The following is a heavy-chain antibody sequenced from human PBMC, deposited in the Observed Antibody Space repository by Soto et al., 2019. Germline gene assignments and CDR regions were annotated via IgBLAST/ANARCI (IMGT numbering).Heavy chain of an antibody. V-gene: IGHV4-4*02. CDR1: GDSINNTHW. D-gene: IGHD3-10*01. CDR3: ARPQFGNSYFDS. J-gene: IGHJ4*02. CDR2: IYRAGST. Sequence: VQLHESRPGLVKPSGTLSLTCAVSGDSINNTHWWSWVRQPPGRWLEWIGEIYRAGSTNYNPSLKSRVTLSLDKSNNRLSLTMTSVTAADTAFYYCARPQFGNSYFDSCGQGTLGAISS.